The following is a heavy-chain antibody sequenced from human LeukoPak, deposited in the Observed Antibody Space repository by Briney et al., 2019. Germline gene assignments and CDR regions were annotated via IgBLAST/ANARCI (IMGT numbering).Heavy chain of an antibody. J-gene: IGHJ4*02. V-gene: IGHV3-30-3*01. CDR1: GFTFSSYA. CDR3: ARALYDYVWGSYRYTPPDY. Sequence: GGSLRLSCAASGFTFSSYAMHWVRQAPGKGLEWVAVISYDGSNKYYADSVKGRFTISRDNSKNTLYLQMNSLRAEDTAVYYCARALYDYVWGSYRYTPPDYWGRGPWSPSPQ. D-gene: IGHD3-16*02. CDR2: ISYDGSNK.